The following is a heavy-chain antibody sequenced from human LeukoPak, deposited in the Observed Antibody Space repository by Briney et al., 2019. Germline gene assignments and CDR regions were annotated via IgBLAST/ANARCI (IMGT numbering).Heavy chain of an antibody. CDR1: GFTFSSYA. V-gene: IGHV4-59*08. CDR3: ARYSLIYYDFDY. J-gene: IGHJ4*02. D-gene: IGHD1-26*01. CDR2: IHYSGTT. Sequence: GSLRLSCVASGFTFSSYAMNWVRQAPGKGLEWIGYIHYSGTTNYNPSLKSRVTISVDTSKNQFSLKLSSVTAADTAVYYCARYSLIYYDFDYWGQGTLVTVSS.